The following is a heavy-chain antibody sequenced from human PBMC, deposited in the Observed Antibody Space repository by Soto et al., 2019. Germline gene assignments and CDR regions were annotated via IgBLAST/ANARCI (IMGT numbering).Heavy chain of an antibody. CDR1: GYSFTTYW. D-gene: IGHD5-18*01. CDR2: IYPGDSDI. J-gene: IGHJ3*02. V-gene: IGHV5-51*01. Sequence: PGEPLEISWKSSGYSFTTYWIGWVRQMPGKGLEWMAMIYPGDSDIRYSPSFEGQVTISADKSISTAYRQWSSLKAPDTAMYYCARMIHLWRNTFDIWGQGTMVTVSS. CDR3: ARMIHLWRNTFDI.